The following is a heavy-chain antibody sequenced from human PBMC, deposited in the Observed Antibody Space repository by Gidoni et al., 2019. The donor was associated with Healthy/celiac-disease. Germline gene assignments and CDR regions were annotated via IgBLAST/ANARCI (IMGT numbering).Heavy chain of an antibody. V-gene: IGHV3-23*01. J-gene: IGHJ6*02. D-gene: IGHD6-6*01. CDR3: AKDGGIAARPALYYYDGMDV. CDR1: GFTFSSYA. CDR2: ISGSGGST. Sequence: EVQLLESGGGLVQPGGSLRLSCAASGFTFSSYAMSWVRQAPGKGLEWVSAISGSGGSTYYADSVKGRFTISRDNSKNTLYLQMNSLRAEDTAVYYCAKDGGIAARPALYYYDGMDVWGQGTTVTVSS.